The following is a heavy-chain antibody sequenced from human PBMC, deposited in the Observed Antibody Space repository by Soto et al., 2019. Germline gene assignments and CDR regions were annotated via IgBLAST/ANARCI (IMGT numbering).Heavy chain of an antibody. CDR3: ASDTFANWNFCYYGMDV. Sequence: HPGGSLRLSCAASAFTLSRYSMNWVRQAPGKGLEWISYISSGSGTIYYADSVRGRFTISRDNAKNSLYLQMKSLRDEDTAVYYCASDTFANWNFCYYGMDVWGQGTTVTVSS. D-gene: IGHD1-20*01. CDR1: AFTLSRYS. CDR2: ISSGSGTI. V-gene: IGHV3-48*02. J-gene: IGHJ6*02.